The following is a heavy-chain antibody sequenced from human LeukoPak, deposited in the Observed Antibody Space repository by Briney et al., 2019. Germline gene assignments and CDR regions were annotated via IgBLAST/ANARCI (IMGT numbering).Heavy chain of an antibody. CDR1: GFTFGSYA. CDR2: TLGSGDRV. V-gene: IGHV3-23*01. D-gene: IGHD1-1*01. CDR3: VRDHVPLVGLRTTFEY. J-gene: IGHJ4*02. Sequence: GGSLRLSCAASGFTFGSYAMSWVRQAPGKGLEWVSTTLGSGDRVYYTDSVKGRFTLSRDNSKNALFLQMNSLTAEDTAVYYCVRDHVPLVGLRTTFEYWGQGTLVAVTS.